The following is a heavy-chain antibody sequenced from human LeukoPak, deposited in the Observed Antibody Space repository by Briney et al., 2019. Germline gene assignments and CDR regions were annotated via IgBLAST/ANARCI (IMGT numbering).Heavy chain of an antibody. CDR3: ARDSYYGSGSYPPTFDY. CDR1: GGSISSGGYY. CDR2: IYYSGST. D-gene: IGHD3-10*01. J-gene: IGHJ4*02. V-gene: IGHV4-31*03. Sequence: SETLSLTCTVSGGSISSGGYYWSWIRQHPGKGLEWIGYIYYSGSTHYNPSLKSRVTISVDTSKNQFSLKLSSVTAADTAVYYCARDSYYGSGSYPPTFDYWGQGTLVTVSS.